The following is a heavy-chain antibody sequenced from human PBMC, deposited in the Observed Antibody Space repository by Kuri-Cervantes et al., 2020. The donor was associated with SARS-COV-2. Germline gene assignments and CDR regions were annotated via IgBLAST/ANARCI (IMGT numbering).Heavy chain of an antibody. Sequence: SETLSLTCTVSGGSISSSSYYWGWIRQPPGKGLEWIGSIYYSGSTYYNPSLKSRVTISVDTSKNQFPLKLSSVTAADTAVYYCARDRWELHDYWGQGTLVTVSS. CDR1: GGSISSSSYY. CDR2: IYYSGST. D-gene: IGHD1-26*01. V-gene: IGHV4-39*02. CDR3: ARDRWELHDY. J-gene: IGHJ4*02.